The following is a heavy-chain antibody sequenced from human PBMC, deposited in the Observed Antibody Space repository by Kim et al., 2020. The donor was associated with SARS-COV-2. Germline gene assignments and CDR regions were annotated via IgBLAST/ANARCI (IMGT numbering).Heavy chain of an antibody. D-gene: IGHD3-10*01. CDR3: ARAVWFGELLDYYFDY. CDR1: GGSISSSNW. V-gene: IGHV4-4*02. CDR2: IYHSGST. J-gene: IGHJ4*02. Sequence: SETLSLTCAVSGGSISSSNWWSWVRQPPGKGLEWIGEIYHSGSTNYNPSLKSRVTISVDKSKNQFSLKLSSVTAADTAVYYCARAVWFGELLDYYFDYWGQRTQVTVSS.